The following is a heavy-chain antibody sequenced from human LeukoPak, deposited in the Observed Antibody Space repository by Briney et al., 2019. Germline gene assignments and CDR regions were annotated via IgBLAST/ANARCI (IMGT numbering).Heavy chain of an antibody. CDR2: FDPEDGET. Sequence: ASVKVSCKVSGYTLTELSMHWVRQAPGKGLEWMGGFDPEDGETIYAQKFQGRVTMTEDTSTDTAYMELSSLRSEDTAVYYCATWRYYYDSSGRNFDYWGQGTLVTVSS. D-gene: IGHD3-22*01. CDR1: GYTLTELS. CDR3: ATWRYYYDSSGRNFDY. V-gene: IGHV1-24*01. J-gene: IGHJ4*02.